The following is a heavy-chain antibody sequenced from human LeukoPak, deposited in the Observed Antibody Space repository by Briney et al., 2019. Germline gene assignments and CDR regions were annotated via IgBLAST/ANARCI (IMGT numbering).Heavy chain of an antibody. Sequence: SETLSLTCAVYGGSFSGYYWSWIRQPPGKGLEWIGYIYYSGSTNYNPSLKSRVTISVDTSKNQFSLKLSSVTAADTAVYYCAGDRPVFLGWGRLIGLFAPWGRETRVTVPS. D-gene: IGHD3-16*01. CDR3: AGDRPVFLGWGRLIGLFAP. J-gene: IGHJ5*02. CDR2: IYYSGST. V-gene: IGHV4-4*08. CDR1: GGSFSGYY.